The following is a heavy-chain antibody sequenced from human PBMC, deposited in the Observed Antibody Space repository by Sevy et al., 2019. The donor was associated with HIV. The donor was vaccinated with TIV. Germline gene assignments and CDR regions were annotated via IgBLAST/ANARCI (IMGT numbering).Heavy chain of an antibody. D-gene: IGHD2-2*02. CDR1: GYNFNNYG. V-gene: IGHV1-18*01. CDR3: ARTTYCSTTSCYNGYPDY. Sequence: ASVKVSCKASGYNFNNYGVSWVRQAPGQGLEWIGWINVYNGNTNYAQKVQGRATMTTDTSTNTAYMELRSLRSDETAVYYCARTTYCSTTSCYNGYPDYWGQGTLVTVSS. CDR2: INVYNGNT. J-gene: IGHJ4*02.